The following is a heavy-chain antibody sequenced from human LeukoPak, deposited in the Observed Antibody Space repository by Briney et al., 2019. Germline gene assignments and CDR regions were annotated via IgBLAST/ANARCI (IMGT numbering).Heavy chain of an antibody. CDR1: GYTFTGYY. D-gene: IGHD2-2*01. CDR2: INPNSGGT. J-gene: IGHJ4*02. CDR3: AREVGCSSTSCYAAFDY. V-gene: IGHV1-2*04. Sequence: ASVKVSCKASGYTFTGYYMHWVRQAPGQGLEWMGWINPNSGGTNYAQKFQGWVTMTRDTSISTAYMELSRLRSDDTAVYYCAREVGCSSTSCYAAFDYWGPGTLVTVSS.